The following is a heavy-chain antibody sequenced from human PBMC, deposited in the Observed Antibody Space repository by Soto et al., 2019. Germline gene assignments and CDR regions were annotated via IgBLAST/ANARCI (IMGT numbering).Heavy chain of an antibody. CDR2: IYHSGNT. D-gene: IGHD2-2*01. CDR1: GGSISSGGYS. Sequence: PSETLSLACAVSGGSISSGGYSWSWIRQPPGKGLEWIGYIYHSGNTYYNPSLKSRVTISVDRSKNHFSLKLSSVTAADTAVYYCARTLKPMLVSTSYLWFAPWGQGTLVTVSS. J-gene: IGHJ5*02. V-gene: IGHV4-30-2*01. CDR3: ARTLKPMLVSTSYLWFAP.